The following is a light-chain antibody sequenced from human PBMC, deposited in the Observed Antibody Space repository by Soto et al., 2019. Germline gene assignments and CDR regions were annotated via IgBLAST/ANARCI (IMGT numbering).Light chain of an antibody. V-gene: IGKV3-15*01. J-gene: IGKJ1*01. CDR2: GAS. CDR1: QSVSSN. Sequence: EIVLAQSPATLSLSPGEGATLSWRASQSVSSNLAWYQQKPGQAPRLLIYGASTRATGIPARFSGSGSGTEFTLTISSLQSEDFAVYYCQQHNNWPPWTFGQGTKVDIK. CDR3: QQHNNWPPWT.